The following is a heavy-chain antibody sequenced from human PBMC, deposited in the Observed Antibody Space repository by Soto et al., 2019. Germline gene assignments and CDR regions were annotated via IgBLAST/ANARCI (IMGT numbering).Heavy chain of an antibody. D-gene: IGHD3-22*01. V-gene: IGHV3-23*01. CDR1: GFSFSDYA. CDR2: ISRTGDSA. J-gene: IGHJ5*01. Sequence: EVHLLESGGALVQPGGSLTLSCAASGFSFSDYAMSWVRQAPGKGLEWVSSISRTGDSAYYPDSVKGRFAISRDRSKNGLSLQMNSLRVEDTAVYYCAKGPDGSGYYHNWFDSWGQGTLITVSS. CDR3: AKGPDGSGYYHNWFDS.